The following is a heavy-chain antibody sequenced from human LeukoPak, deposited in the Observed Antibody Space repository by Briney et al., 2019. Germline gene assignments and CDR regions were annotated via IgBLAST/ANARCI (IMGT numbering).Heavy chain of an antibody. V-gene: IGHV3-33*01. CDR3: AWGYNSGSTWNFQH. D-gene: IGHD1-26*01. J-gene: IGHJ1*01. CDR2: IWYDGSNK. CDR1: GFTFSSYG. Sequence: GGSLRLSCAASGFTFSSYGMHWVRQAPGKGLEWVAVIWYDGSNKYYADSVKGRFTISRDNSKNTLYLQMNSLRAEDTAVYYCAWGYNSGSTWNFQHWGQGTLVTVSS.